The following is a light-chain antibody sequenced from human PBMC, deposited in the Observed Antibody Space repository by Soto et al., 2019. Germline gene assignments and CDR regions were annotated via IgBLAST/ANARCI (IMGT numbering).Light chain of an antibody. Sequence: DIQMTQSPSTLSASLGDRVTITCRASQSISRWLAWYQQKPGKAPKLMIYDASSLESGVPSRFSGSRSGTEFTLTINSLQPDDFATYYCQQYLSYSTWTFGQGTKVEIK. CDR2: DAS. J-gene: IGKJ1*01. CDR1: QSISRW. V-gene: IGKV1-5*01. CDR3: QQYLSYSTWT.